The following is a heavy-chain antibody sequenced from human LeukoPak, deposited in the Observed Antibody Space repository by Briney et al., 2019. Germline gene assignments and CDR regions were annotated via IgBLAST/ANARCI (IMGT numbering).Heavy chain of an antibody. D-gene: IGHD3-22*01. V-gene: IGHV4-4*09. CDR1: GGSISSYY. CDR3: ARQRGITMISRGAFDI. CDR2: IYTSGST. J-gene: IGHJ3*02. Sequence: SETLSLTCTVSGGSISSYYWIWIRQPPGKGLEWIGYIYTSGSTNYNPSLNSRVTISVDTSKNQFSLKLSSVTAADTAVYYCARQRGITMISRGAFDIWGQGTMVTVSS.